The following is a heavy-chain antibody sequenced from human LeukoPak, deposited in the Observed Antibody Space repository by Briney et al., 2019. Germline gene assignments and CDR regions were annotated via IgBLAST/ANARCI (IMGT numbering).Heavy chain of an antibody. CDR2: IYPGDSDT. V-gene: IGHV5-51*01. D-gene: IGHD4-17*01. CDR1: GYIFNSYW. Sequence: GESLKISCKGSGYIFNSYWIAWVRQMPGKGLEWMGIIYPGDSDTRNSPSFQGQVTMSADKSTSTAYLQWSSLKASDTAMYYCARRYGRPFDYWGQGTLVTVSS. J-gene: IGHJ4*02. CDR3: ARRYGRPFDY.